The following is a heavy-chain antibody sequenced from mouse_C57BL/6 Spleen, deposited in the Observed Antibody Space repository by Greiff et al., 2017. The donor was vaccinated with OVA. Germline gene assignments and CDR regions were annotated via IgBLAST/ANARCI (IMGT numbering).Heavy chain of an antibody. CDR2: IFPGSGST. CDR3: ARKGIITTVVGGAMDY. Sequence: VQLVESGPELVKPGASVKISCKASGYTFTDYYINWVKQRPGQGLEWIGWIFPGSGSTYYNEKFKGKATLTVDKSSSTAYMLLSSLTSEDSAVYFCARKGIITTVVGGAMDYWGQGTSVTVSS. CDR1: GYTFTDYY. J-gene: IGHJ4*01. V-gene: IGHV1-75*01. D-gene: IGHD1-1*01.